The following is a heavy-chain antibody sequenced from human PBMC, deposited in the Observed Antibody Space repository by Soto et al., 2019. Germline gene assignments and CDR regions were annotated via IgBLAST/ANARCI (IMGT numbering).Heavy chain of an antibody. CDR3: ARAVCGGAQTLLSEMTRGHFNYLGV. CDR2: MNPNSGNT. V-gene: IGHV1-8*01. D-gene: IGHD2-21*01. Sequence: GASVKVSCKASGYTFTSYDINWVRQATGQGLEWMGWMNPNSGNTGYAQKFQGRVTLTRNADTNTAYMELRSLKSDDTAVYFCARAVCGGAQTLLSEMTRGHFNYLGVWGLGTPVTVSS. CDR1: GYTFTSYD. J-gene: IGHJ4*02.